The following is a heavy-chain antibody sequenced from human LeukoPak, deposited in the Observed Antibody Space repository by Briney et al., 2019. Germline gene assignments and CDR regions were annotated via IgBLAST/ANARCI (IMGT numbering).Heavy chain of an antibody. Sequence: SETLPPTCAVYGGSFSGYYWSWIRQPPGKGLEWIGEINHSGSTNYNPSLKSRVTISVDTSKNQFSLKLSSVTAADTAVYYCARGPRVTMVRGVYNYWGQGTLVTVSS. D-gene: IGHD3-10*01. J-gene: IGHJ4*02. CDR2: INHSGST. CDR3: ARGPRVTMVRGVYNY. V-gene: IGHV4-34*01. CDR1: GGSFSGYY.